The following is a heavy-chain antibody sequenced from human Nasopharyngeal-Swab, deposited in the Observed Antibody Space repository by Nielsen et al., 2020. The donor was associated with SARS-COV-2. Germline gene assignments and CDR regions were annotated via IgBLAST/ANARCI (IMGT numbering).Heavy chain of an antibody. V-gene: IGHV1-3*01. D-gene: IGHD4-17*01. CDR1: GYTFTSYA. J-gene: IGHJ4*02. Sequence: ASVKVSCKASGYTFTSYAMHWVRQAPGQRLEWMGWINAGNGNTKYSQKFQGRVTITRDTSASTVYMELNSLRSEDTAVYYCARDGGHFGDNEDWGQGTLVTVSS. CDR3: ARDGGHFGDNED. CDR2: INAGNGNT.